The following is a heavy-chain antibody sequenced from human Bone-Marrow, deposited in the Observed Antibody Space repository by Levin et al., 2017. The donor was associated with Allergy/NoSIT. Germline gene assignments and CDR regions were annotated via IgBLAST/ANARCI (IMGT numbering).Heavy chain of an antibody. Sequence: GESLKISCKASGYTFTDYYFHWVRQAPGQGLEWMGRIYPRNGDADYPQKFQGRVTLSRDMSISTAFLEVTSLRSDDTAVYYCVREGDGDYIYLTYWGQGTLVTVSS. CDR3: VREGDGDYIYLTY. V-gene: IGHV1-2*06. CDR2: IYPRNGDA. J-gene: IGHJ4*02. D-gene: IGHD4-17*01. CDR1: GYTFTDYY.